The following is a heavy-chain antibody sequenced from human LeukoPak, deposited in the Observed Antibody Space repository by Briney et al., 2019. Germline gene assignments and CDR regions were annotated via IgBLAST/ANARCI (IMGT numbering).Heavy chain of an antibody. CDR1: GYTLTELS. CDR2: FDPEDGET. J-gene: IGHJ6*02. CDR3: ATVNSLDSSSSSYGMDV. D-gene: IGHD2-21*01. V-gene: IGHV1-24*01. Sequence: GASVKVSCKVSGYTLTELSMHWVRQAPGKGLEWMGGFDPEDGETIYAQKFQGRVTMTEDTSTDTAYMELSSLRSEDTAVYYCATVNSLDSSSSSYGMDVWGQGTTVTVSS.